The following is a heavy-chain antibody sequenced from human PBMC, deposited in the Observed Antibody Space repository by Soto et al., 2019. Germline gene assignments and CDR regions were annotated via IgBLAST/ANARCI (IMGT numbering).Heavy chain of an antibody. J-gene: IGHJ3*02. D-gene: IGHD2-15*01. Sequence: GESLKISCKGSGYSFTSYWIGWVRQMPGKGLEWMGIIYPGDSDTRYSPSFQGQVTISADKSISTAYLQWSSLKASDTAMYYCARGYCSGGSCYPHDAFDIWGQGTMVTVSS. V-gene: IGHV5-51*01. CDR2: IYPGDSDT. CDR3: ARGYCSGGSCYPHDAFDI. CDR1: GYSFTSYW.